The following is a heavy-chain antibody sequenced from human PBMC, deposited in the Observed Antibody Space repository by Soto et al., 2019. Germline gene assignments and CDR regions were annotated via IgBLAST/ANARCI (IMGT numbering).Heavy chain of an antibody. CDR3: ANGIAVSTSAFDI. J-gene: IGHJ3*02. CDR2: IIPIFGTA. Sequence: SVKVSCKASGYTFTSYGISWVRQAPGQGLEWMGGIIPIFGTANYAQKFQGRVTITADKSTSTAYMELSSLRSEDTAVYYCANGIAVSTSAFDIWGQGTMVTVSS. CDR1: GYTFTSYG. D-gene: IGHD6-19*01. V-gene: IGHV1-69*06.